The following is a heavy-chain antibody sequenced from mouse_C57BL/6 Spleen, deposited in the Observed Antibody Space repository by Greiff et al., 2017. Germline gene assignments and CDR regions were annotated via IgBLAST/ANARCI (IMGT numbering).Heavy chain of an antibody. V-gene: IGHV1-69*01. D-gene: IGHD4-1*01. CDR1: GYTFTSYW. CDR2: IDPSDSYT. CDR3: ARSRTGFDY. Sequence: VQLQQPGAELVMPGASVKLSCTASGYTFTSYWMHWVKQRPGQGLEWIGEIDPSDSYTNYNQKFKGKSTLTVDKSSSTAYMQLRSLTSDDSAVYYCARSRTGFDYWGQGTTLTVSS. J-gene: IGHJ2*01.